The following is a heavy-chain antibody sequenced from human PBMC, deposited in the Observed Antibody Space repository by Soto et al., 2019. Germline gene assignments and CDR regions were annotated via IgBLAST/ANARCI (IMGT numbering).Heavy chain of an antibody. CDR3: TRLYCGGDCDFDS. V-gene: IGHV3-73*02. CDR2: IRDKANSYAT. Sequence: EVQLVESGGGLVQPGGSLKLSCAASGFTFSGSAMHWVRQASGKGLEWVGRIRDKANSYATAYTASVKGRFTISRDDSKYTAYLQMNSLKTEDTAVYYCTRLYCGGDCDFDSWGQGTLVTVSS. D-gene: IGHD2-21*02. CDR1: GFTFSGSA. J-gene: IGHJ4*02.